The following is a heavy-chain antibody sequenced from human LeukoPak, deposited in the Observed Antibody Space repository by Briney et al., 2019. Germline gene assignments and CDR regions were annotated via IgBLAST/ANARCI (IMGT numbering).Heavy chain of an antibody. V-gene: IGHV3-48*04. Sequence: GGSLRLSCAASGFTFSSYSMNWVRQAPGKGLEWVSYISSSGSTIYYADSVKGRFTISRDNAKNSLYLQMNSLRAEDTAVYYCARSYGRGYYYYYYMDVWGKGTTVTISS. CDR1: GFTFSSYS. CDR2: ISSSGSTI. J-gene: IGHJ6*03. CDR3: ARSYGRGYYYYYYMDV. D-gene: IGHD3-10*01.